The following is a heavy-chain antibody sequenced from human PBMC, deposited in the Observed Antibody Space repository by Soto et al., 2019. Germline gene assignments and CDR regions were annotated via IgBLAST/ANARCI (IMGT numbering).Heavy chain of an antibody. CDR3: TRGVFFISPSTVTTDAY. CDR2: ISPESDKT. D-gene: IGHD4-17*01. CDR1: GYTFTSFG. Sequence: VQLVQSGAEVKKPGASVRVSCKASGYTFTSFGLSWVRQAPGQGPEWMGWISPESDKTTYAHKLQGRITMTTDTSTTTAYMGLSSLRSYDTAVYYCTRGVFFISPSTVTTDAYWGQGTLVSVS. J-gene: IGHJ4*02. V-gene: IGHV1-18*01.